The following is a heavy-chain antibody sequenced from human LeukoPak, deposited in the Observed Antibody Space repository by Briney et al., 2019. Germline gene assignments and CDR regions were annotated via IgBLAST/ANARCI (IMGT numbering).Heavy chain of an antibody. Sequence: GGSLRLSCAASGFTFSSYAMSWVRQAPGKGLEWVSCISGGGGSTYYADSVKGRFTISRDNSKNTLYLQLNSLRAEDTAVYYCAKDGNYYDSSGYPDAFDIWGQGTMVTVSS. CDR1: GFTFSSYA. V-gene: IGHV3-23*01. CDR2: ISGGGGST. D-gene: IGHD3-22*01. J-gene: IGHJ3*02. CDR3: AKDGNYYDSSGYPDAFDI.